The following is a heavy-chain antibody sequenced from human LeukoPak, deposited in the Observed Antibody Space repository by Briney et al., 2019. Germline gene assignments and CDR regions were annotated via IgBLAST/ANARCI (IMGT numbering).Heavy chain of an antibody. CDR1: GYTFTGYY. CDR2: INPNSGGT. D-gene: IGHD3-22*01. Sequence: ASVKVSCKASGYTFTGYYMHWVRQAPGQGLEWMGWINPNSGGTKYAQKFQGRVTMTRDTSISTGYMELSRLRSDDTAVYFCASDSSGYYLGAFDIWGQGTMVTVSS. J-gene: IGHJ3*02. CDR3: ASDSSGYYLGAFDI. V-gene: IGHV1-2*02.